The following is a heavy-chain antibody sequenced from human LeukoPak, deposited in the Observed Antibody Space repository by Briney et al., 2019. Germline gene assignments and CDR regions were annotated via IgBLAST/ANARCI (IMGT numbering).Heavy chain of an antibody. V-gene: IGHV4-59*12. J-gene: IGHJ4*02. D-gene: IGHD2-15*01. CDR3: ASERIVVVAATIFDY. Sequence: PSETLSLTCTVSGGSISSYYWSWIRQPPGKGLEWIGYIYYSGSTNYNPSLKSRVTISVDTSKNQFSLKLSSVTAADTAVYYCASERIVVVAATIFDYWGQGTLVTVSS. CDR2: IYYSGST. CDR1: GGSISSYY.